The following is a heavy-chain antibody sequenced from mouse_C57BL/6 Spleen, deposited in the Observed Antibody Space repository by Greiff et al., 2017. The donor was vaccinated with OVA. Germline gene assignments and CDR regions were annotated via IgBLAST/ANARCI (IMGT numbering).Heavy chain of an antibody. J-gene: IGHJ1*03. Sequence: QVQLQQPGAELVKPGASVQLSCKASGYTFTSYWMHWLKQRPGRGLEWLGRLDPNICGTTYTEKFNSTATLTVDKPSSTAYMQLSSLTSEDSAVYYCARSRHYYGFDVWGTGTTVTVSS. CDR2: LDPNICGT. CDR1: GYTFTSYW. V-gene: IGHV1-72*01. D-gene: IGHD2-1*01. CDR3: ARSRHYYGFDV.